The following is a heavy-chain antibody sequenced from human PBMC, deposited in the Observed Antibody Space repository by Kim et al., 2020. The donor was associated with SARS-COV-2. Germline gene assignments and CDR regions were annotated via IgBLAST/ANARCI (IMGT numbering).Heavy chain of an antibody. CDR2: ISGGGGST. D-gene: IGHD1-26*01. CDR3: TKRGSSGKAGGLLQY. V-gene: IGHV3-23*01. CDR1: GFTFSNYG. J-gene: IGHJ4*02. Sequence: GGSLRLSCAASGFTFSNYGMSWVRQAPGKGLEWVSSISGGGGSTYHADSVRGRFTISRDNSKSTMDLQMIGLRADDTAIYYCTKRGSSGKAGGLLQYWGQGILVTVSS.